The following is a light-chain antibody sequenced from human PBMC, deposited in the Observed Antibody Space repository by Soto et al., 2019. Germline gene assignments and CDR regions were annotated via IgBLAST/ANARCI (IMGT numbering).Light chain of an antibody. J-gene: IGLJ1*01. V-gene: IGLV2-14*01. CDR3: FSYTSSGTYV. CDR2: ELS. CDR1: SSDVGNYKY. Sequence: QSVLTQPASVSGSPGQSITISCTGTSSDVGNYKYVSWYQQHPGKAPKLMIYELSNRPSGVSNRFSGSNSGNTASLTISGIQAEDETDYYCFSYTSSGTYVFGTGTKSPS.